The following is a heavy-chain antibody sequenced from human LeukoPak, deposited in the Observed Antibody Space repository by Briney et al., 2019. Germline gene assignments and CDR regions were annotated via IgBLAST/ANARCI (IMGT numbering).Heavy chain of an antibody. CDR2: ITSDGSST. D-gene: IGHD3-10*01. V-gene: IGHV3-74*01. CDR3: ARDWYSGSGIYLY. Sequence: GGSLRLSCAASGFTFSSYGMHWVRQAPGKGLEWVSHITSDGSSTSYADSVKGRFTISRDNAKNTVYLQMNSLRAEDTAVYYCARDWYSGSGIYLYWGQGTTVTVSS. J-gene: IGHJ6*02. CDR1: GFTFSSYG.